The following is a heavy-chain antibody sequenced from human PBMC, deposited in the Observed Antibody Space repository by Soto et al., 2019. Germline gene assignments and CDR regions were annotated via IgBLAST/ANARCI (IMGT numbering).Heavy chain of an antibody. Sequence: SETLSLTCNMSGDSYSISTYSWSWIRQPPGKALQWIGFIYQSGVTSYNPSLASRVSISLDRSNNQCSLKLKSVTAADTAVYFRAGMPYTSGLRFDPWGPGTLVTV. J-gene: IGHJ5*02. CDR3: AGMPYTSGLRFDP. V-gene: IGHV4-30-2*01. D-gene: IGHD6-19*01. CDR1: GDSYSISTYS. CDR2: IYQSGVT.